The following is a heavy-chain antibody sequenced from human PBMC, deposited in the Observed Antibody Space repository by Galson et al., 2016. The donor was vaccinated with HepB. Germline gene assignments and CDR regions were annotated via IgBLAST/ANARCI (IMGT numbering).Heavy chain of an antibody. Sequence: SVKVSCKASGYSFTSYGISWVRQAPGQGLEWMGWISANEGDTNYARKFQGRVTLTTDTSTSTAYMELSSLTSDDTAVYYCARDFEYRGSRCRYEDCFDPWGQGTLVTFFS. J-gene: IGHJ5*02. CDR3: ARDFEYRGSRCRYEDCFDP. CDR1: GYSFTSYG. D-gene: IGHD2-2*01. V-gene: IGHV1-18*01. CDR2: ISANEGDT.